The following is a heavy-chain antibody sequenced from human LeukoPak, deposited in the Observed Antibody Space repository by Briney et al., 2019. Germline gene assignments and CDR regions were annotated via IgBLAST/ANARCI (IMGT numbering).Heavy chain of an antibody. CDR2: INPSGGST. V-gene: IGHV1-46*01. Sequence: ASVKVSCKASGYTFTSYYMHWVRQAPGQGLEWMGIINPSGGSTSYAQKFQGRVTMTRDTSTSTVYMELSSLRSEDTAVYYCARGPDIVVVPAATSGIDPWGQGTLVTVSS. CDR1: GYTFTSYY. D-gene: IGHD2-2*01. J-gene: IGHJ5*02. CDR3: ARGPDIVVVPAATSGIDP.